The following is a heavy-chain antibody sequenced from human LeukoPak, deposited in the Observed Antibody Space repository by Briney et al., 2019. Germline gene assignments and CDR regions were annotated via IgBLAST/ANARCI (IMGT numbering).Heavy chain of an antibody. CDR3: ARADRGVSAARPFKPGNWFDP. V-gene: IGHV4-34*01. J-gene: IGHJ5*02. Sequence: SETLSLTCAVYGGSFSDYYWSWLRQPPGMGLEYIGEINHRGNTNYNPSLKSRVTISADMSKNQFSLNLSPVTGADTAVYYCARADRGVSAARPFKPGNWFDPWGQGTLVTVSP. D-gene: IGHD3-10*01. CDR2: INHRGNT. CDR1: GGSFSDYY.